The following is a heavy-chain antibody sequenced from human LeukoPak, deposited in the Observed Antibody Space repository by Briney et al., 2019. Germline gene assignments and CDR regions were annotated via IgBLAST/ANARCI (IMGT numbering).Heavy chain of an antibody. CDR3: ARGRYCTNGVCYRGDNWFDP. D-gene: IGHD2-8*01. Sequence: GASVKVSCKASGYTFTGYYMHWVRQAPGQGLEWMGRINPNSGGTNYAQKFQGWVTMTRDTSISTAYMELSRLRSNDTAVYYCARGRYCTNGVCYRGDNWFDPWGQGTLVTVSS. V-gene: IGHV1-2*04. CDR1: GYTFTGYY. CDR2: INPNSGGT. J-gene: IGHJ5*02.